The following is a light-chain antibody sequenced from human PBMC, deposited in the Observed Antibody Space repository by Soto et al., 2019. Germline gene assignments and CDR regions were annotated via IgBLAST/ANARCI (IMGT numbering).Light chain of an antibody. CDR1: SSDVGGYNH. CDR2: EVS. J-gene: IGLJ1*01. CDR3: TSYIRSSTLDYV. Sequence: QSALTQPASVSGSPGQSITISCTGTSSDVGGYNHVSWYQQYPGKAPKLMIYEVSNRPSGVSNRFSGSKSGNTASLTISGLQAEDEADYYCTSYIRSSTLDYVFGTGTKVTVL. V-gene: IGLV2-14*01.